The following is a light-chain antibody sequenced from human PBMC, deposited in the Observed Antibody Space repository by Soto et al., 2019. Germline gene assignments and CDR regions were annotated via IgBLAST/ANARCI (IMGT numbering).Light chain of an antibody. J-gene: IGLJ3*02. V-gene: IGLV2-14*01. CDR3: SSYTSSSTWV. Sequence: QSVLTQPASVSGSPGQSITISCTGTSSDVGGYNYVSWYQQHPGKAPKLMIYEVSNRPSGVSNRFSGSKSGNTASLPISGLQAEDEADYYCSSYTSSSTWVFGGGTKLPVL. CDR2: EVS. CDR1: SSDVGGYNY.